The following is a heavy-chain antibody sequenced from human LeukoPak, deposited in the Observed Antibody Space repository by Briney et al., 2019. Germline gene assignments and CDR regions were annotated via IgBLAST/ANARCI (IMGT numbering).Heavy chain of an antibody. CDR1: GGSFSGYY. Sequence: KPSETLSLTCAVYGGSFSGYYWSWLRHPPGKGLEWSGEIKHSVSTNYYPSLKSRVTIAVDTSKNQFSLMLSSVTAADTAVYYCARGGYYGSGGLGFDPWGQGTLVTVSS. J-gene: IGHJ5*02. V-gene: IGHV4-34*01. CDR2: IKHSVST. D-gene: IGHD3-10*01. CDR3: ARGGYYGSGGLGFDP.